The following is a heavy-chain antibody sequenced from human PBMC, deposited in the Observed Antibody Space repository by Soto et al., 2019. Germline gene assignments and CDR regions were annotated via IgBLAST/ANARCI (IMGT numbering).Heavy chain of an antibody. CDR2: INHSGST. J-gene: IGHJ4*02. V-gene: IGHV4-34*01. D-gene: IGHD3-10*01. CDR3: ARATGRRYYGSGSYIDY. Sequence: SETLSLTCAVYGGSFSGYYWSWIRQPPGKGLEWIGEINHSGSTNYNPSLKSRVTISVDTSKNQFSLKLSSVTAADTAVYYCARATGRRYYGSGSYIDYWGQGTLVTVSS. CDR1: GGSFSGYY.